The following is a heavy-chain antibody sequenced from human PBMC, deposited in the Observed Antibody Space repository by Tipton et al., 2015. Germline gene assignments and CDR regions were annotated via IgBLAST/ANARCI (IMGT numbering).Heavy chain of an antibody. Sequence: TLSLTCTVSSDSINKYYWSWIRQPPGKELQWIGYIQYSGGTNYNPSLESRVSMSVDTSKNQFSLKLTSVTAADTAVYYCVGGLSGYDPFDYWGQGALVTVSS. CDR3: VGGLSGYDPFDY. CDR1: SDSINKYY. CDR2: IQYSGGT. V-gene: IGHV4-59*04. J-gene: IGHJ4*02. D-gene: IGHD5-12*01.